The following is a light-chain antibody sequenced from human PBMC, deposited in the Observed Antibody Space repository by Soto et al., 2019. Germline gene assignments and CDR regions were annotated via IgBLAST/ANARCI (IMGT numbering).Light chain of an antibody. CDR3: SSYAGNNNVI. V-gene: IGLV2-8*01. Sequence: QSALTQPPSASGSPGQSVTISCTGTSSDVGGYNYVSWYQQHAGKAPKLMIYEVSKRPSGVPDRFSGSKSGNTASLTVSGLQAEDGADYYCSSYAGNNNVIFGGGTKLTVL. CDR1: SSDVGGYNY. J-gene: IGLJ2*01. CDR2: EVS.